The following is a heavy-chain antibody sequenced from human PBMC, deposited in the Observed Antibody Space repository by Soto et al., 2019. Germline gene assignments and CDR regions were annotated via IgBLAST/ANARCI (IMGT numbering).Heavy chain of an antibody. CDR2: INTNGVNT. D-gene: IGHD6-19*01. V-gene: IGHV3-64*01. CDR1: GFTFSGYS. CDR3: ARGSVEDSSGWATYFDY. Sequence: EVQLVESGGGLVQPGGSLRLSCAASGFTFSGYSMFWVRQAPGKGLEYVSAINTNGVNTFYAKSVKGRFTISRDNSKNTMYLQMGCLRAEDMAVYYCARGSVEDSSGWATYFDYWGQGTLVTVSS. J-gene: IGHJ4*02.